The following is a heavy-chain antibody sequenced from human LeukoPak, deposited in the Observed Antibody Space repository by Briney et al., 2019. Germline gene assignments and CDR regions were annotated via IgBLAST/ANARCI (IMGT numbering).Heavy chain of an antibody. V-gene: IGHV3-7*03. CDR1: GFIFGNYF. CDR3: VSDFGRY. CDR2: INQDGSVK. D-gene: IGHD3-3*01. J-gene: IGHJ1*01. Sequence: PGGSLRLSCIASGFIFGNYFMSWVRQAPGKGLEWVTHINQDGSVKYYLDSVKGRFTISRENARISLYLQINSLRAEDTAVYYCVSDFGRYWGQGTLVTVSS.